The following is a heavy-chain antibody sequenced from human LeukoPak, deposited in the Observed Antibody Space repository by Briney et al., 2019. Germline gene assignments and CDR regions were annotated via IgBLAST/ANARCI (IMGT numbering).Heavy chain of an antibody. CDR1: GFTFSSYA. CDR2: ISGSGGST. CDR3: ARRYYDFWSGRLDAFDI. J-gene: IGHJ3*02. D-gene: IGHD3-3*01. V-gene: IGHV3-23*01. Sequence: PGGSLRLSCAASGFTFSSYAMSWVPQAPGKGLEWVSAISGSGGSTYYADSVKGRFTISRDNSKNTLYLQMNSLRAEDTAVYYCARRYYDFWSGRLDAFDIWGQGTMVTVSS.